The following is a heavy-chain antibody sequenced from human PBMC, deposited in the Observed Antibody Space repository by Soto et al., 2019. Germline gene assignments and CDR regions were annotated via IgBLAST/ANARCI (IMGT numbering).Heavy chain of an antibody. CDR3: AGQYYDFWSGSKNPPYYFDY. J-gene: IGHJ4*02. CDR1: GGSISSSSYY. Sequence: SETLSLTCTVSGGSISSSSYYWGWIRQPPGKGLEWIGSIYYSGSTYYNPSLKSRVTISVDTSKNQFSLKLRSVTAADTAVYYCAGQYYDFWSGSKNPPYYFDYWGQGTLVTVSS. D-gene: IGHD3-3*01. CDR2: IYYSGST. V-gene: IGHV4-39*01.